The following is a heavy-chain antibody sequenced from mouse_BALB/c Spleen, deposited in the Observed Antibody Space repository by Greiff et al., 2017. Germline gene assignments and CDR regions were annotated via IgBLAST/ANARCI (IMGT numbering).Heavy chain of an antibody. CDR3: ARLRTGYYFDY. V-gene: IGHV5-12-2*01. CDR1: GFTFSSYT. CDR2: ISNGGGST. Sequence: EVMLVESGGGLVQPGGSLKLSCAASGFTFSSYTMSWVRQTPEKRLEWVAYISNGGGSTYYPDTVKGRFTISRDNAKNTLYLQMSSLKSEDTAMYYCARLRTGYYFDYWGQGTTLTVSS. D-gene: IGHD4-1*01. J-gene: IGHJ2*01.